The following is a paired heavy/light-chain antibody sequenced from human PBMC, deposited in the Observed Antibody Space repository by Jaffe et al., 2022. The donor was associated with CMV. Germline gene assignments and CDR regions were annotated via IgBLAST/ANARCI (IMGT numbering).Light chain of an antibody. Sequence: QSVLTQPPSASGTPGQRVTISCSGSSSNIGSNYVYWYQQLPGTAPKLLIYRTNQRPSGVPDRFSGSKSGTPVSLAISGLRSEDEADYYCAVWDDSLSGWVFGGGTKLTVL. CDR2: RTN. CDR1: SSNIGSNY. CDR3: AVWDDSLSGWV. V-gene: IGLV1-47*01. J-gene: IGLJ3*02.
Heavy chain of an antibody. J-gene: IGHJ5*02. V-gene: IGHV1-3*01. D-gene: IGHD2-15*01. CDR3: ARAPPRWWDWFDP. CDR1: GYPFTTYA. Sequence: QVQLVQSGAEVKKPGASVKVSCKASGYPFTTYAIHWVRQAPGQRLEWMGWINAGNGNTKYSQKFQDRVTITRDTSASTAYIDLSSLRSEDTAVYYCARAPPRWWDWFDPWGQGTLVTVSS. CDR2: INAGNGNT.